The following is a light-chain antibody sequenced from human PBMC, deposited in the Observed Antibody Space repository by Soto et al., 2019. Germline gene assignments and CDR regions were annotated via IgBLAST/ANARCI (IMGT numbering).Light chain of an antibody. CDR3: QQYGSSPRK. CDR2: GAS. CDR1: QSVCSSY. J-gene: IGKJ1*01. V-gene: IGKV3-20*01. Sequence: EIVLTQSPGTLSLSPGERATLSCRASQSVCSSYLAWYQQRPGQAPRLLIYGASSRATGITDRFSGSGSGTDFTLTISRLEPEDFAVYFCQQYGSSPRKFGQGTKVEVK.